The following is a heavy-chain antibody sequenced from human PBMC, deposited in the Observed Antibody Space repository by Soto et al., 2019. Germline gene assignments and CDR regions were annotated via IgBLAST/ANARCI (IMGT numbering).Heavy chain of an antibody. D-gene: IGHD6-13*01. CDR3: AKSASSSWYRNSILGGWSKTNQIYYYYYRMDV. CDR1: GFTFSSYA. J-gene: IGHJ6*02. Sequence: EVQLLESGGGLVQPGGSLRLSCAASGFTFSSYAMSWVRQAPGKGLEWVSTISGSGGSTYYADSVKGRFTISRDNSKNTLYLQMTSLRAEDTAVYYCAKSASSSWYRNSILGGWSKTNQIYYYYYRMDVWGQGTTVTVSS. CDR2: ISGSGGST. V-gene: IGHV3-23*01.